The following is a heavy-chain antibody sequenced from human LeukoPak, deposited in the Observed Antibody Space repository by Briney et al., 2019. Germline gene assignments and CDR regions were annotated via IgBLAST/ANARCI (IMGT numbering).Heavy chain of an antibody. D-gene: IGHD2-15*01. CDR3: ARAAAEGGDY. CDR1: GFTFSSYS. V-gene: IGHV3-48*04. Sequence: GGSLRLSCVASGFTFSSYSMSWVRQAPGKGLEWVSFISGSSTTKHYAVAVEGRFTVSRDTAKNSLYLQMNSLTADDTAMYYCARAAAEGGDYWGQGTLVTVSS. J-gene: IGHJ4*02. CDR2: ISGSSTTK.